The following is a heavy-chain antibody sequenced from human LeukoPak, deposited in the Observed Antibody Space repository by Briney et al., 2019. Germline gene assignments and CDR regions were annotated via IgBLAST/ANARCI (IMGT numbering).Heavy chain of an antibody. D-gene: IGHD5-24*01. CDR2: INHSGST. V-gene: IGHV4-34*01. J-gene: IGHJ6*02. CDR1: GGSFSGYH. CDR3: ARGKWLQLRDDYYYGLDV. Sequence: PSETLSLTCAVYGGSFSGYHWSWIRQPPGKGLEWIGEINHSGSTNYNPSLKSRVTISVDTSKNQFSLKLSSVTAADTAVYYCARGKWLQLRDDYYYGLDVWGQGTTVTVSS.